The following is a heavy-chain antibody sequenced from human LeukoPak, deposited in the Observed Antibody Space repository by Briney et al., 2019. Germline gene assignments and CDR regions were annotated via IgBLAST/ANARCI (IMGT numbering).Heavy chain of an antibody. D-gene: IGHD6-6*01. CDR2: IMPSVNTR. CDR3: ARYSSSINAFDI. Sequence: GASVKVSCKASGGAFRSYPINWVRQAPGQGPEWMGGIMPSVNTRNYAQKLQDRVTITTDESTITAYMELSSLRSEDTAVYFCARYSSSINAFDIWGQGTMVTVSS. CDR1: GGAFRSYP. V-gene: IGHV1-69*05. J-gene: IGHJ3*02.